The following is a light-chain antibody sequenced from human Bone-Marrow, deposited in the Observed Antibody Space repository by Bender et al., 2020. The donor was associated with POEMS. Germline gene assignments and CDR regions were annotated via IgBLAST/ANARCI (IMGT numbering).Light chain of an antibody. Sequence: QSVLTQPPSVSGAPGQRVTVSCTGSASNIGANYDVHWYRHLPGTAPQLLIYRNNHRPSGVPDRFSGSKSGASASLAITGLQADDEADYYCQSFDSSLSGSVFGTGTKVTVL. CDR2: RNN. CDR3: QSFDSSLSGSV. CDR1: ASNIGANYD. J-gene: IGLJ1*01. V-gene: IGLV1-40*01.